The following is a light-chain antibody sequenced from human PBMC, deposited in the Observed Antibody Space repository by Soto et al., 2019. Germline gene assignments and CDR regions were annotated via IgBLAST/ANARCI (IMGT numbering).Light chain of an antibody. CDR3: CSYAGSYTVI. V-gene: IGLV2-11*01. CDR2: DVT. Sequence: QSVLTQPRSVSGSPGQSVTISCTGTSSDVGAYNYVSWHQHHPGKVPKLMIYDVTKRPSGVPDRFSGSKSGNTASLTISGLQAEDEADYYCCSYAGSYTVIFGGGTKLTVL. J-gene: IGLJ2*01. CDR1: SSDVGAYNY.